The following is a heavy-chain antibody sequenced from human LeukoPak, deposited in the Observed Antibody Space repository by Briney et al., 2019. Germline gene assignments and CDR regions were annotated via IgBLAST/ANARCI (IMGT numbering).Heavy chain of an antibody. V-gene: IGHV4-34*01. CDR2: INHSGST. J-gene: IGHJ4*02. CDR3: ARGGGAAGSY. D-gene: IGHD6-13*01. CDR1: GGSFSGYY. Sequence: KPSETLSLTCAVYGGSFSGYYWSWIRQPPGKGLEWIGEINHSGSTNYNPSLKSRVTISVDTSKNQFSLKLSSVTAADTAVYYCARGGGAAGSYWGQGTLVTVSS.